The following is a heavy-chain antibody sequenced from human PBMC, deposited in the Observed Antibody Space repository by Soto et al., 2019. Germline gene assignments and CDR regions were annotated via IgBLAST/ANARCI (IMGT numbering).Heavy chain of an antibody. J-gene: IGHJ6*03. CDR1: GGYFSGYY. V-gene: IGHV4-34*01. CDR2: INHSGST. D-gene: IGHD2-2*02. Sequence: SETLSLTCAVYGGYFSGYYLSWIRPPPGKGLEWIGEINHSGSTNYNPSLKSRVTISVDTSKNQFSLKLSSVTAADTAVYYCARDAFVVVPAAIVGYYYYYYMDVWGKGTTVTVSS. CDR3: ARDAFVVVPAAIVGYYYYYYMDV.